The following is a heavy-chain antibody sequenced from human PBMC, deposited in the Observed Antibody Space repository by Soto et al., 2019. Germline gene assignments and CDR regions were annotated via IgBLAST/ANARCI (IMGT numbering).Heavy chain of an antibody. CDR3: ARRGSGAATL. J-gene: IGHJ4*02. CDR1: GYSFTSYW. V-gene: IGHV5-10-1*01. D-gene: IGHD6-19*01. CDR2: IDPSDSYT. Sequence: GESLKISCKGSGYSFTSYWISWVRQMPGKGPEWMGRIDPSDSYTNYSPSFQGHVTTSADKSISTAYLQWSSLKASDTAMYYCARRGSGAATLWGQGTLVTVSS.